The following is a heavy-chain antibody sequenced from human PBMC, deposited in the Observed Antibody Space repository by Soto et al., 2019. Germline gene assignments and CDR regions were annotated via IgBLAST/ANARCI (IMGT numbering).Heavy chain of an antibody. CDR3: ASPGRYYDSSAYYN. Sequence: SETLSLTCSVSGGSIISISYYWGWIRQPPGKGLEWIGSIHYSGSTYYKSSLNSRVTISVDTSKNQLSLRLTSVTAADTAVYYCASPGRYYDSSAYYNWGQGTLVTVSS. CDR2: IHYSGST. CDR1: GGSIISISYY. D-gene: IGHD3-22*01. V-gene: IGHV4-39*01. J-gene: IGHJ4*02.